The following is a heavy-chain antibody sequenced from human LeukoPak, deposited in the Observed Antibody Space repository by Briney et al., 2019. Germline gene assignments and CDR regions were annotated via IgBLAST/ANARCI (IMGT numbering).Heavy chain of an antibody. J-gene: IGHJ4*02. CDR3: ARGNDGSGCEDY. CDR2: INSDGSST. CDR1: GFTFSSYW. V-gene: IGHV3-74*01. Sequence: PGGSLRLSCAASGFTFSSYWMHWVRQAPGKGLVWVSRINSDGSSTSYADSVKGRFTISRDNAKNTLYLQMSSLRAEDTAVYYCARGNDGSGCEDYWGQGTLVTVSS. D-gene: IGHD6-19*01.